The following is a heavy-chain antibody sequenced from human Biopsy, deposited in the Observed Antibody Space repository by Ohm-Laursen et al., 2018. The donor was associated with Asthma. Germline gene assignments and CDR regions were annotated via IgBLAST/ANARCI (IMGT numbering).Heavy chain of an antibody. V-gene: IGHV3-30*03. J-gene: IGHJ6*02. CDR1: GFILTTYA. Sequence: SLRLSCAASGFILTTYAIHWVRQAPGKGLEWVAVISYDGSTKYSADSVKGRFIVSRDISKNILSLQMNSLRPEDTAVYYCARDVVWFREVGGMDVWGQGTTVTVSS. D-gene: IGHD3-10*01. CDR2: ISYDGSTK. CDR3: ARDVVWFREVGGMDV.